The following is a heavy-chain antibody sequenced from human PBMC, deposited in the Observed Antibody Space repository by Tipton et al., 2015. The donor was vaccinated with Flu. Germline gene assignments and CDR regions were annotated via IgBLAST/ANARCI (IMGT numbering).Heavy chain of an antibody. Sequence: TLSLTCTVSGGSISSYYWSWIRQPPGKGLEWIGYIYYSGSTNYNPPLKSRVTISVDTSKNQFSLKLSSVTAADTAVYYCARADNYDFWSGYPTGGMDVWGQGTTVTVSS. V-gene: IGHV4-59*08. CDR1: GGSISSYY. J-gene: IGHJ6*02. D-gene: IGHD3-3*01. CDR3: ARADNYDFWSGYPTGGMDV. CDR2: IYYSGST.